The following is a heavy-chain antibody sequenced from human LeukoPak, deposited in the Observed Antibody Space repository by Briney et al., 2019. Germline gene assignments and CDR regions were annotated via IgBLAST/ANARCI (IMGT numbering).Heavy chain of an antibody. J-gene: IGHJ4*02. CDR3: ARGPRSIAAPDY. CDR2: MNTNSGNT. D-gene: IGHD6-6*01. CDR1: GYTFTSYD. V-gene: IGHV1-8*01. Sequence: ASVKVSCKASGYTFTSYDINWVRQATGQGLEWMGWMNTNSGNTGYAQKFQGRGTMTRNTSISTAYMELSSLRSEDTAVYYCARGPRSIAAPDYWGQGTLVTVSS.